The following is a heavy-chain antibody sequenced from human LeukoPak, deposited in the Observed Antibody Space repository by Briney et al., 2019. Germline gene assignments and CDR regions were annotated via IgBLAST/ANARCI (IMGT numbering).Heavy chain of an antibody. CDR1: GFTFNNYA. Sequence: GGSLRLSCAASGFTFNNYALSWVRQAPGKGLEWVSAIHKTGDYTYYTDSVKGRFTISRDNSKNMLYLEMNSLRDEDTAIYYCAKAAYSSGWSAQKFDYGGQETLFPVPS. CDR3: AKAAYSSGWSAQKFDY. D-gene: IGHD6-19*01. CDR2: IHKTGDYT. V-gene: IGHV3-23*01. J-gene: IGHJ4*02.